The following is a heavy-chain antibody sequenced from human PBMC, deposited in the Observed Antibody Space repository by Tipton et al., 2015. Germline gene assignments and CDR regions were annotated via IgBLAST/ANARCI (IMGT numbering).Heavy chain of an antibody. D-gene: IGHD2-21*02. CDR1: GGSVSRGNYY. CDR3: ASPSLPHDRGDYYFQS. Sequence: TLSLTCTVSGGSVSRGNYYWSWIRQPPGKGLEWIGYIYYSGSANYNPSLKSRVTISIDTSKNQFSLRLSSVTAADTAVYYCASPSLPHDRGDYYFQSWGQGSLVTVSS. V-gene: IGHV4-61*01. CDR2: IYYSGSA. J-gene: IGHJ4*02.